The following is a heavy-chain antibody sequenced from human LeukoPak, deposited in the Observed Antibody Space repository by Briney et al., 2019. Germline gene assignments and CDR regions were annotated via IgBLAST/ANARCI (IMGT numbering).Heavy chain of an antibody. CDR2: IYSGGST. CDR3: ARDRNYYDSSGPNVLYMDV. CDR1: GFTVSSNY. J-gene: IGHJ6*03. Sequence: GGSLRLSCAASGFTVSSNYMSWVRQAPGKGLEWVSVIYSGGSTYYADSVEGRFTISRDNSKNTLYLQMNSLRAEDTAVYYCARDRNYYDSSGPNVLYMDVWGKGTTVTVSS. D-gene: IGHD3-22*01. V-gene: IGHV3-53*01.